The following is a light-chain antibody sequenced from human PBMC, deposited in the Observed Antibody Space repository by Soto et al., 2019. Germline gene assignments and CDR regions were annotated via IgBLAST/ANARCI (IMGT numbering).Light chain of an antibody. J-gene: IGKJ1*01. CDR2: KAS. V-gene: IGKV1-5*03. CDR3: QQYNSLIWT. CDR1: QSISSW. Sequence: DIQMTQSPSTRSSSVGYVVTIVCRASQSISSWLAWYQQKPVKAPKLLISKASNLDSGVPSRFSGSGSGTEFNLTISSLQPEDFATYYCQQYNSLIWTFGRGTKLDIK.